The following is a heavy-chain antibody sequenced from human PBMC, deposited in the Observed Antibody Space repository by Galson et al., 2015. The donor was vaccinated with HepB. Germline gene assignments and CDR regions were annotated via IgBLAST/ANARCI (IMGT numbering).Heavy chain of an antibody. CDR1: GFTVSTEY. CDR2: IYSSGNT. CDR3: ARDTFSRFDL. Sequence: LRLSCAASGFTVSTEYMSWVRQAPWKGLEWVSLIYSSGNTYYSDSVKGRFTISRDTSKNTLNLQMNSLRSDDTAVYYCARDTFSRFDLWGRGTRVTVSS. V-gene: IGHV3-53*01. J-gene: IGHJ2*01.